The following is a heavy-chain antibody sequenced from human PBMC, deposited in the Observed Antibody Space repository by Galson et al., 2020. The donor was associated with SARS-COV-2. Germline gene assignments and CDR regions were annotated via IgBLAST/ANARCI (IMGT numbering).Heavy chain of an antibody. CDR1: GFTFSSTA. CDR2: ISARGDFT. Sequence: GESLKISCAASGFTFSSTALNWVRQAPGKGLEWVSGISARGDFTNYADSVRGRFTISRDNSKSTLYLQMSSLGAEDTALYYCAKVGVGNHQYGSGSYDYLGQGTLVTVSS. D-gene: IGHD3-10*01. CDR3: AKVGVGNHQYGSGSYDY. V-gene: IGHV3-23*01. J-gene: IGHJ4*02.